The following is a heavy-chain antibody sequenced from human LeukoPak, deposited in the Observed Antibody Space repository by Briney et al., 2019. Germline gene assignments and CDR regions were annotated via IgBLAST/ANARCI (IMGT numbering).Heavy chain of an antibody. CDR1: GFTFSSYW. Sequence: GGSLRRSCAASGFTFSSYWMGWVRQAPGKGLEWVANIKQDGSEKYYVDSVKGRFTISRDNAKNSLYLQMNSLRAEDTAVYYCARDSSGYWVDAFDIWGQGTMVTVSS. CDR2: IKQDGSEK. D-gene: IGHD3-22*01. V-gene: IGHV3-7*05. CDR3: ARDSSGYWVDAFDI. J-gene: IGHJ3*02.